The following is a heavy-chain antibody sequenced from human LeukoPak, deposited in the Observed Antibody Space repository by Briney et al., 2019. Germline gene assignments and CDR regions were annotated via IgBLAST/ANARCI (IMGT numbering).Heavy chain of an antibody. CDR3: ARDYRRIAASAYDAFDI. J-gene: IGHJ3*02. CDR1: RGSISSYY. V-gene: IGHV4-39*07. Sequence: PSETLSLTCTVSRGSISSYYWSWMRQPPGKGLEWIGSIYYSGSTYYNPSLKSRVTISVDTSKNQFSLKLSSVTAADTAVYYCARDYRRIAASAYDAFDIWGQGTMVTVSS. CDR2: IYYSGST. D-gene: IGHD6-13*01.